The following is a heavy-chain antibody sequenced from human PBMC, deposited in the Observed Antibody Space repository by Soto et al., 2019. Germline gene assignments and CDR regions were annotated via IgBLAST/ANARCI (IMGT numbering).Heavy chain of an antibody. D-gene: IGHD2-15*01. CDR1: GYTFTSYD. CDR3: ARGRRATGPAKYYYYMDV. V-gene: IGHV1-8*01. Sequence: ASVKVSCKASGYTFTSYDINWVRQATGQGLEWMGWMNPNSGNTGYAQKFQGRVTMTRNTSISTAYVELSSLRSEDTAVYYCARGRRATGPAKYYYYMDVWGKGTTVTVSS. CDR2: MNPNSGNT. J-gene: IGHJ6*03.